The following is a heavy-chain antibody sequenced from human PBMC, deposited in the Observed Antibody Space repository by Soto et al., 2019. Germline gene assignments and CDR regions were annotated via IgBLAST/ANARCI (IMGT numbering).Heavy chain of an antibody. Sequence: KESVPTLVKPTQTLTLTCTFSGFSLSASGVGVAWIRQPPGNALEWLALIFWNVDKFYTSSLRNRLTITKDTSKNQVILTLTNMEPEDAATYYCAHRVIGPAAPQIDSWGPGTLVTVSS. CDR3: AHRVIGPAAPQIDS. V-gene: IGHV2-5*01. D-gene: IGHD6-6*01. CDR1: GFSLSASGVG. CDR2: IFWNVDK. J-gene: IGHJ4*02.